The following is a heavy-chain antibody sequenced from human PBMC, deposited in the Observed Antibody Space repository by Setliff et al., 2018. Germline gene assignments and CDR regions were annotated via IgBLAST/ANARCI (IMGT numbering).Heavy chain of an antibody. CDR1: GGSFSTYY. D-gene: IGHD3-22*01. V-gene: IGHV4-34*01. Sequence: SETLSLTCAVYGGSFSTYYWIWIRQPPGKGLEWIGEINHSGSTNYNPSLKSRVTISVDTSKNQFSLKLSSVTAADTAVYYCARDSRNYYDSSGYPIDAFDIWGQGTMVTVSS. CDR3: ARDSRNYYDSSGYPIDAFDI. J-gene: IGHJ3*02. CDR2: INHSGST.